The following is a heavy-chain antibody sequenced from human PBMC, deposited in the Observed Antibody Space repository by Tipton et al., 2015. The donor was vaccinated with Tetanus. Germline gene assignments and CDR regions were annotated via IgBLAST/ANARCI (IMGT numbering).Heavy chain of an antibody. D-gene: IGHD6-6*01. J-gene: IGHJ2*01. V-gene: IGHV3-30*18. CDR3: AKDYSSSSWTWSRRYFDL. CDR2: MSKDGGFK. Sequence: SLRLSCAASGFTFSNYGMHWVRQAPGKGLEWVAVMSKDGGFKHYVDSAKGRFTISRDNAKNTLYLQMNSLRPEDTAVYFCAKDYSSSSWTWSRRYFDLWGRGTLVAVSS. CDR1: GFTFSNYG.